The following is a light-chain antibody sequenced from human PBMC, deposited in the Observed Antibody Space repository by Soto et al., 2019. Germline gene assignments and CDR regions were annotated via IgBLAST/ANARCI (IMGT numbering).Light chain of an antibody. CDR2: KAS. V-gene: IGKV1-5*03. J-gene: IGKJ2*01. CDR1: QSFSGW. CDR3: QQYDRYSST. Sequence: DIQMTQSPSTLSASVGDRVSNTCRASQSFSGWLAWYQQKPGKAPKLLLYKASTLASGVPSRFSGSGSGTEFTLTISSLQPDDFATYYCQQYDRYSSTFGQGTKLEIK.